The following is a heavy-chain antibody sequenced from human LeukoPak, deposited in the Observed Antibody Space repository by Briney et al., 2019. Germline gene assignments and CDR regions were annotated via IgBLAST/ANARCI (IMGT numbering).Heavy chain of an antibody. CDR1: GFTFSTYS. D-gene: IGHD4-11*01. Sequence: PGGCLRLSCAASGFTFSTYSMNWVRQAPGKGLEWVSSISGSGGITYHADSVKGRFTISRDNSKNTLYLQMNSLRAEDTAVYYCAKNTVSGGHYQYYMDVWGKGTTVTVSS. CDR2: ISGSGGIT. J-gene: IGHJ6*03. V-gene: IGHV3-23*01. CDR3: AKNTVSGGHYQYYMDV.